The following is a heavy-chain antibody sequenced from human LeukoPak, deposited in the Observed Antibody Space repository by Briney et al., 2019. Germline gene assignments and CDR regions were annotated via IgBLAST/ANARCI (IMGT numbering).Heavy chain of an antibody. D-gene: IGHD3-16*02. CDR1: GGSISSGDYY. CDR3: ARRRGLRLGELSTPDY. Sequence: SETLSLTCTVSGGSISSGDYYWSWIRQPPGKGLEWIGYIYYSGSTYYNPSLKSRVTISVDTSKNQFSLKLSSVTAADTAVYYCARRRGLRLGELSTPDYWGQGTLVTVSS. V-gene: IGHV4-30-4*01. CDR2: IYYSGST. J-gene: IGHJ4*02.